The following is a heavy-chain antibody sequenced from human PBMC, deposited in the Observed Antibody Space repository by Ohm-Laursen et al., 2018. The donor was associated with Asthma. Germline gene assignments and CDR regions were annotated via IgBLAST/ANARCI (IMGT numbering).Heavy chain of an antibody. J-gene: IGHJ4*02. V-gene: IGHV3-30*03. CDR1: GFTFSSYG. CDR2: ISYDGSNK. D-gene: IGHD2-21*02. Sequence: SLRLSCAASGFTFSSYGMHWVRQAPGKGLEWVAVISYDGSNKYYADSVKGRFTISRDNSKNTLYLQMNSLRAEDTAVYYCARAGNCGGDCYPAYFAYWGQGTLVTVSS. CDR3: ARAGNCGGDCYPAYFAY.